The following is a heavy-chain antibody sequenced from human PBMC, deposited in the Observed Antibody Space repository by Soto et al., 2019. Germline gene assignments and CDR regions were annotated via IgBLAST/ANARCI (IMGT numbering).Heavy chain of an antibody. D-gene: IGHD5-18*01. J-gene: IGHJ6*02. Sequence: QVQVVQSGAEVKKPGSSVKVSCKVSGGIFTNNAISWVRQAPGQGLEWLGGVIPLFDTAYYAQIFRGRLRHYADGATTTAYMELSGLTSADTAVYFCATGGHNDGYNFYHGMDVWGQGTTVTVS. CDR2: VIPLFDTA. CDR3: ATGGHNDGYNFYHGMDV. V-gene: IGHV1-69*01. CDR1: GGIFTNNA.